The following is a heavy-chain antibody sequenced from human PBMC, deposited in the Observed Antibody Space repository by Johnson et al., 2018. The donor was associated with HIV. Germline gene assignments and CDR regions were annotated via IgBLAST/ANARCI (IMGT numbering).Heavy chain of an antibody. D-gene: IGHD3-22*01. J-gene: IGHJ3*02. V-gene: IGHV3-30*02. CDR3: AKEQPYYYDNRHAFDI. CDR1: GFTFSSYG. CDR2: IRYDGSNK. Sequence: QVQLVESGGGVVQPGGSLRLSCAASGFTFSSYGMHWVRQAPGKGLEWVAFIRYDGSNKYYADSVKGRFTISRDNSKNTLYLQMNSLRPDDTAVYFCAKEQPYYYDNRHAFDIWGQGTMVTVSS.